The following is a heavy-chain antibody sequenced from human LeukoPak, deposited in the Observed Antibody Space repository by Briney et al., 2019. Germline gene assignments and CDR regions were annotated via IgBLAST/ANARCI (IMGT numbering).Heavy chain of an antibody. Sequence: SGGSLRLSCAASGFTFSNYWMHWVRQAPGKGLVWVSRINIDGSITTHADSVKGRFTISRDNAKNTVYLQVNSLRDEDTAVYFCARVGHGSSWFESWGQGALVTVSS. J-gene: IGHJ5*01. CDR2: INIDGSIT. CDR1: GFTFSNYW. V-gene: IGHV3-74*01. D-gene: IGHD6-13*01. CDR3: ARVGHGSSWFES.